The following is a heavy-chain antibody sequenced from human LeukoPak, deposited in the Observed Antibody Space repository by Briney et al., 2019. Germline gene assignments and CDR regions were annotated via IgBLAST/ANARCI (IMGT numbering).Heavy chain of an antibody. CDR2: IYTSGST. Sequence: ICRIYTSGSTNYNPSLKSPVTMSVDTSKNQFSLKLSSVTDADTAVYYCARDPRGLNYDFWSGLDYYYGMDVWGQGTTVTVSS. D-gene: IGHD3-3*01. J-gene: IGHJ6*02. V-gene: IGHV4-4*07. CDR3: ARDPRGLNYDFWSGLDYYYGMDV.